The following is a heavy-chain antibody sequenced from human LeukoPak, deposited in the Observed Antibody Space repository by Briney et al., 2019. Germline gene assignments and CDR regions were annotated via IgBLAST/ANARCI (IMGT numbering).Heavy chain of an antibody. V-gene: IGHV4-39*01. CDR2: IYYSGST. D-gene: IGHD3-10*01. Sequence: SETLSLTCTVSGGSMTNSTYYWGWIRQPPGKGLEWIGSIYYSGSTYYNPSLKSRVTISVDTSKNQFSLKLSSVTAADTAVYYCARHGTLWSRRYYMDVWGKGTTVTISS. J-gene: IGHJ6*03. CDR1: GGSMTNSTYY. CDR3: ARHGTLWSRRYYMDV.